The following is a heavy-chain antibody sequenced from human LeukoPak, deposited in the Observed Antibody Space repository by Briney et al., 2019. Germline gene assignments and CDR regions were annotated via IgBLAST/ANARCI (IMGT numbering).Heavy chain of an antibody. J-gene: IGHJ4*02. CDR2: IYHSGST. V-gene: IGHV4-4*02. CDR1: GGSISSSNW. D-gene: IGHD3-10*01. Sequence: SETLSLTCAVSGGSISSSNWWSWVRQPPGKGLEWIGEIYHSGSTNYNPSLKSRVTISVDKSKNQFSLKLSSVTAADTAVYYCARDVNPYYYGSGSYTAFDFWGQGTLVTVSS. CDR3: ARDVNPYYYGSGSYTAFDF.